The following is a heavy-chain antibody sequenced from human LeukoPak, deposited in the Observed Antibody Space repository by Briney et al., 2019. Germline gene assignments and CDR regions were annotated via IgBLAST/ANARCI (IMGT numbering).Heavy chain of an antibody. CDR2: IKQDGSEK. J-gene: IGHJ4*02. CDR3: AREWQGGIAAAGTRIEGDY. CDR1: GFSVSGYW. Sequence: GGSLRLSCAVSGFSVSGYWMTWVRQAPGKGLEWVANIKQDGSEKNYVDSVKGRFTISRDNAENSLFLKMNSLRVEDTAVYYCAREWQGGIAAAGTRIEGDYWGQGTLVAVSS. V-gene: IGHV3-7*01. D-gene: IGHD6-13*01.